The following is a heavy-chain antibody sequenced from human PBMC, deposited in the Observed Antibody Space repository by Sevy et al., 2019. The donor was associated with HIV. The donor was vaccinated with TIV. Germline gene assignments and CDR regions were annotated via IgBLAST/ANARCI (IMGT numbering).Heavy chain of an antibody. CDR3: ARTTVTSKHYYYYGMDV. J-gene: IGHJ6*02. CDR2: IYYSGST. Sequence: SETLSLTCTVSGGSVSSGSYYWSWIRQPRGKGLEWIGYIYYSGSTNYNPSLKSRVTISVDTSKNQFSLKLSSVTAADTAVYYCARTTVTSKHYYYYGMDVWGQWTTVTVSS. D-gene: IGHD4-4*01. V-gene: IGHV4-61*01. CDR1: GGSVSSGSYY.